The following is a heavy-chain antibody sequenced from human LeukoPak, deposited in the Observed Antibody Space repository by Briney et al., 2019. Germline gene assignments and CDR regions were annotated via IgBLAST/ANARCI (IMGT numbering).Heavy chain of an antibody. CDR2: IKQDGSEK. D-gene: IGHD6-13*01. CDR1: GFTFSSYW. Sequence: GGSLRLSCAASGFTFSSYWMSWVRQAPGKGLEWVANIKQDGSEKYYVDSVKGRFTISRDNAKNSLYLQMNSLRAEDTAVYYCARDGSSWYRSEYYFDYWGQGTLVTVSS. V-gene: IGHV3-7*01. CDR3: ARDGSSWYRSEYYFDY. J-gene: IGHJ4*02.